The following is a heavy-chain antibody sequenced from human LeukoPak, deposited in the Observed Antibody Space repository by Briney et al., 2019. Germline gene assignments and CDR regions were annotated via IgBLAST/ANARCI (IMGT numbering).Heavy chain of an antibody. CDR2: ISGSGGNT. D-gene: IGHD3-10*01. CDR1: GFTFSSYA. V-gene: IGHV3-23*01. CDR3: AKDPGELLSHAFNI. Sequence: GGSLRLSCAASGFTFSSYAMSWVRQAPGKGLEWVSAISGSGGNTYYADSVKGRFTISRDNSKSTLYLQMNSLRAEDTAVYYCAKDPGELLSHAFNIWGQGTMVTVSS. J-gene: IGHJ3*02.